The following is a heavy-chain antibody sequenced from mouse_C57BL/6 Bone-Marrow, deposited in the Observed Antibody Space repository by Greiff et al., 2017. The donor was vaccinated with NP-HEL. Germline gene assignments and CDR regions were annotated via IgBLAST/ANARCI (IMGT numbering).Heavy chain of an antibody. CDR2: SKPKKGGT. V-gene: IGHV1-19*01. J-gene: IGHJ2*01. CDR3: ARGWLYRGDD. CDR1: GYTFTDYY. D-gene: IGHD2-1*01. Sequence: VQLQQSGPVLVKPGASVKMSCKASGYTFTDYYMNWVKQSHGKSLEWIGVSKPKKGGTSYNQKFKGKATLTVDKSSSTAYMELNSLTSEDSAVYYCARGWLYRGDDWGQGTTLTVSS.